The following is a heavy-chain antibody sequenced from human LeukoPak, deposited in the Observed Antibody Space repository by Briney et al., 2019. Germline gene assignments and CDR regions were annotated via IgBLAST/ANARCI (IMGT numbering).Heavy chain of an antibody. CDR3: ARYDYDILTGEPDGMDV. J-gene: IGHJ6*02. CDR1: GFTFSSYE. D-gene: IGHD3-9*01. Sequence: PGGSLRLSCAASGFTFSSYEMNWVRQAPGKGLEWVSYISSSGSTIYYADSAKGRFTISRDNAKNSLYLQMNSLRAEDTAVYYCARYDYDILTGEPDGMDVWGQGTTVTVSS. V-gene: IGHV3-48*03. CDR2: ISSSGSTI.